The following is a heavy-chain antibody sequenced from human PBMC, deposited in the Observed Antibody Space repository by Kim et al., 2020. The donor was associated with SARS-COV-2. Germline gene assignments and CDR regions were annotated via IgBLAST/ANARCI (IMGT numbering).Heavy chain of an antibody. CDR2: INPSGSAT. D-gene: IGHD1-1*01. V-gene: IGHV1-46*01. J-gene: IGHJ4*02. Sequence: ASVKVSCKASGHSFSNHYAHWVRQAPGQGLEWMGAINPSGSATDYEQKFQGRGTMTRDTSTSTVYMELSSLRSEDTAFYYCATEIPTTTYFDFGGQGTLVTVS. CDR1: GHSFSNHY. CDR3: ATEIPTTTYFDF.